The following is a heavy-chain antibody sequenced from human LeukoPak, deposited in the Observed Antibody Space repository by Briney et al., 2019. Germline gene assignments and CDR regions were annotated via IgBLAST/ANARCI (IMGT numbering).Heavy chain of an antibody. Sequence: PGGSLRLSCAASGFTFSSYGMHWIRQAPGKGLEWVAVIWYDGSNKYYADSVKGRFTISRDNSKNTLYLQMNSLRAEDTAVYYCAKTHGYYYDSSGSDGDFDYWGQGTLVTVSS. J-gene: IGHJ4*02. D-gene: IGHD3-22*01. CDR3: AKTHGYYYDSSGSDGDFDY. CDR1: GFTFSSYG. CDR2: IWYDGSNK. V-gene: IGHV3-33*06.